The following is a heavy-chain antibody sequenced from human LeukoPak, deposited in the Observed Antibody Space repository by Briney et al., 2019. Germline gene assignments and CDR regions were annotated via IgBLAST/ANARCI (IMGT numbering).Heavy chain of an antibody. D-gene: IGHD6-13*01. CDR1: GVSFSGYY. V-gene: IGHV4-59*01. CDR3: ARDAGSSWSKNWFDP. J-gene: IGHJ5*02. CDR2: IYYSGST. Sequence: SETLSLTCAVYGVSFSGYYWSWIRQPPGKGLEWIGYIYYSGSTNYNPSLKSRVTISVDTSKNQFSLKLSSVTAADTAVYYCARDAGSSWSKNWFDPWGQGTLVTVSS.